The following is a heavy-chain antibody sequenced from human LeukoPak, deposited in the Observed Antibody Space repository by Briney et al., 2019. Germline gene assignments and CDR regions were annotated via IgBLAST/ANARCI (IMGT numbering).Heavy chain of an antibody. J-gene: IGHJ4*02. V-gene: IGHV1-69*05. D-gene: IGHD3-22*01. CDR3: ARPSYYDSSGYNFDY. Sequence: SVKVSCKASGGTFSSYAISWVRQAPGQGLEWMGRIIPIFGTANYAQKFQGRVTITTDESTSTAYMELSSLRSEDTAVYYCARPSYYDSSGYNFDYWGQGTLVAVSS. CDR1: GGTFSSYA. CDR2: IIPIFGTA.